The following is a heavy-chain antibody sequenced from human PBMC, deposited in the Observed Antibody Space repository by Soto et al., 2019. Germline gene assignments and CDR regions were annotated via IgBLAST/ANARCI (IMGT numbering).Heavy chain of an antibody. V-gene: IGHV4-39*01. CDR2: IYYSGAT. D-gene: IGHD2-15*01. Sequence: QLQLQESGPGLVKPSETLSLTCTVSGGSISSSSHYWGWIRQPPGQGLEWIATIYYSGATFHNPSLKRPVTPCVDTPKNQFSLRLSSATAADTAVYYSARHCRFGSGGNCYRVSWAGMDGWGQGTAVNLSS. CDR1: GGSISSSSHY. J-gene: IGHJ6*01. CDR3: ARHCRFGSGGNCYRVSWAGMDG.